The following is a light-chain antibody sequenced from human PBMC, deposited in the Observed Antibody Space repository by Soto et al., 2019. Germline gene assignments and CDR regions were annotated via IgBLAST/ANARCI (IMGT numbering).Light chain of an antibody. J-gene: IGKJ1*01. CDR1: QSVDIS. V-gene: IGKV3-15*01. Sequence: IVLTQSHTTLSVSTGRRFTLICRASQSVDISLAWYQQKHGQAPRLIIYGASTRATDMPGTFSGRLYGTEFNLTISSLRPEDFGVYYCQQYRSWPRTFGQGTKVDI. CDR2: GAS. CDR3: QQYRSWPRT.